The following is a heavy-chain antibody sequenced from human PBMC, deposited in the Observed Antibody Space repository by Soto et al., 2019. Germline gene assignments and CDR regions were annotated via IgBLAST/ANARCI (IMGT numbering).Heavy chain of an antibody. J-gene: IGHJ4*02. V-gene: IGHV3-30*04. Sequence: PGGSLRLSCVVSGFAFNNYTMHWVRQAPGKGLEWVSLISYDGSDYFYADSVKGRFTISRDNSRNALYLQLDSLRSEDTAMYYCSAMHSSGYCFDYWGQGALVTVSS. CDR3: SAMHSSGYCFDY. D-gene: IGHD3-22*01. CDR2: ISYDGSDY. CDR1: GFAFNNYT.